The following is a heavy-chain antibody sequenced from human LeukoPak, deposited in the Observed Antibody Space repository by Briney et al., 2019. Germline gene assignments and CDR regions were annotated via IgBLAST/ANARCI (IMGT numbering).Heavy chain of an antibody. J-gene: IGHJ4*02. CDR2: ISGSGGST. D-gene: IGHD6-19*01. CDR3: AKLGSASSGWYSFDY. Sequence: GGSLRLSCAASGFTFSSYAMSWVRQAPGKGLEWVSAISGSGGSTYYADSVKGRFTISRDNSKNTLYLQMNSLRAEDTAVYYCAKLGSASSGWYSFDYWGQGTLVTVSS. V-gene: IGHV3-23*01. CDR1: GFTFSSYA.